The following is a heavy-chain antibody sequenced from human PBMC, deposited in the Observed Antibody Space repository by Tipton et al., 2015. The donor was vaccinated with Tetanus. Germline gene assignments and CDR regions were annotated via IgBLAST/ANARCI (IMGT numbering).Heavy chain of an antibody. Sequence: TLSLTCTVSGDSFSGGGYWSWIRQHPGKGLEWIGDIYYSGHTHYNPPLRGRVDISLDTSQNQVSLIMRTVTAADTAVYYCAKDRLCGGECYSLWGRGTLVTVSS. J-gene: IGHJ4*02. CDR3: AKDRLCGGECYSL. V-gene: IGHV4-31*03. CDR1: GDSFSGGGY. CDR2: IYYSGHT. D-gene: IGHD2-21*01.